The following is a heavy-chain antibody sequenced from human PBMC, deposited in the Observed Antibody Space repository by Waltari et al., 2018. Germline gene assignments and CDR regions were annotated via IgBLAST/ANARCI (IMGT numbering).Heavy chain of an antibody. CDR1: GGSISGYY. CDR2: IYTSGIT. J-gene: IGHJ5*02. CDR3: ARGWFYQGFDP. V-gene: IGHV4-4*07. Sequence: QVQLQESGPGLVKPSETLSLTCTVSGGSISGYYWSWIRQPAGKGLEWIGRIYTSGITNYNPSLTSRVTLSVDTSKNQFSLKLSSVTAADTAMYYCARGWFYQGFDPWGQGTLVTVSS. D-gene: IGHD2-15*01.